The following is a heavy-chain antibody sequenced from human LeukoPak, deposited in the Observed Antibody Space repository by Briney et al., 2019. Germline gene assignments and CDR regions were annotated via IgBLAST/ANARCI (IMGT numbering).Heavy chain of an antibody. CDR2: LNSGGTS. Sequence: GSLRLSCAVSGLTGSSIYMSWVRQAPGQGLEGVSVLNSGGTSYYAGSVKGRFTISRHNAKTTLYLQMNSLRAEDTAVYYCARAREVNYYPGPLDYWGQGTLVAVSS. CDR3: ARAREVNYYPGPLDY. D-gene: IGHD1-26*01. CDR1: GLTGSSIY. J-gene: IGHJ4*02. V-gene: IGHV3-53*04.